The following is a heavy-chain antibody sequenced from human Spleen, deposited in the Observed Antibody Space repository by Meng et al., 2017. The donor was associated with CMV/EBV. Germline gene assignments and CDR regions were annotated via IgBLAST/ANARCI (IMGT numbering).Heavy chain of an antibody. Sequence: ASVKVSCKTSGYTFTDFYLHWVRQAPGQGLEWMGWINPNSGGTNFAQMFEGRVTMTRDTSINTAYMEVSRLRSDDTAVYFCARGGITYHDFWSGYYIDYWGQGTLVTVSS. CDR1: GYTFTDFY. CDR2: INPNSGGT. V-gene: IGHV1-2*02. D-gene: IGHD3-3*01. CDR3: ARGGITYHDFWSGYYIDY. J-gene: IGHJ4*02.